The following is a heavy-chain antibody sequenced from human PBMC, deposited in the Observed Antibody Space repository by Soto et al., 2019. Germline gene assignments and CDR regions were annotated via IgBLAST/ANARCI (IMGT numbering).Heavy chain of an antibody. CDR1: DFTFGSYT. V-gene: IGHV3-48*01. J-gene: IGHJ4*02. Sequence: EPQLVESGGGWVQPGGSLGLPLAPPDFTFGSYTMTWAPRTPGKGREWLENISRGGSSIYYADSVKGRFPVSRDNVNNSLSLQLNSLRREDTAVYYCVREGGDLRGSGVFDYWGQGTLVTVSS. CDR3: VREGGDLRGSGVFDY. D-gene: IGHD6-19*01. CDR2: ISRGGSSI.